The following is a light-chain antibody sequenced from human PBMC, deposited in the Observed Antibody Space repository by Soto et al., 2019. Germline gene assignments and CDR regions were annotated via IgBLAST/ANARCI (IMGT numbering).Light chain of an antibody. J-gene: IGLJ2*01. CDR3: SLSFVLIVV. V-gene: IGLV7-46*01. Sequence: QAVVTQEPSLTVSPGGTITLTCGSSAGAVTFGHYPYWFQQKPGQAPKPLIYDTSDRHSWTPDRFSGSLVGDKAALTLTGALPEDEADYYCSLSFVLIVVFGGGTKLTVL. CDR2: DTS. CDR1: AGAVTFGHY.